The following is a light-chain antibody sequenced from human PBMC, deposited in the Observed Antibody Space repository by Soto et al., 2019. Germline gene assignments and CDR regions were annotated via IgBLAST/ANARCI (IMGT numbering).Light chain of an antibody. Sequence: EIVLTQSPATLSMSPGERASLFCRASQSVNNNFLAWYQQRPGQAPRLLVFGASSRAAGIPERFSGSGSGKDFALPVSRREPEDFAMYFCQQYGNSPATFGQGTKVKIK. CDR3: QQYGNSPAT. CDR2: GAS. J-gene: IGKJ1*01. CDR1: QSVNNNF. V-gene: IGKV3-20*01.